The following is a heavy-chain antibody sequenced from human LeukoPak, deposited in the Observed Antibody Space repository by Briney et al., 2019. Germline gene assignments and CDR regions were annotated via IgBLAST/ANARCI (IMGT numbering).Heavy chain of an antibody. Sequence: GGSLRLSCAASGFTFSSYGMHWVRQAPGKGLEWVAFIRYDGSNKYYADSVKGRFTISRDNSKNTLYLQMNSLRAEDTAVYYCAKDLGYCSTISCPFDYWGQGTLVTVSS. D-gene: IGHD2-2*01. J-gene: IGHJ4*02. CDR3: AKDLGYCSTISCPFDY. CDR1: GFTFSSYG. CDR2: IRYDGSNK. V-gene: IGHV3-30*02.